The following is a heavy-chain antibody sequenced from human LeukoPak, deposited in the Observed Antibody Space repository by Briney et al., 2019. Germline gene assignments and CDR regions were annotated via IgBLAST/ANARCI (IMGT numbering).Heavy chain of an antibody. CDR3: ARGEWFGSEGDWFDP. J-gene: IGHJ5*02. D-gene: IGHD3-10*01. V-gene: IGHV1-8*02. Sequence: ASVKVSCKASGYTFTSYGISWVRQAPGQGLEWMGWMNPNSGNTGYAQKFQGRVTMTRNTSISTAYMELSSLRSEDTAVYYCARGEWFGSEGDWFDPWGQGTLVTVSS. CDR2: MNPNSGNT. CDR1: GYTFTSYG.